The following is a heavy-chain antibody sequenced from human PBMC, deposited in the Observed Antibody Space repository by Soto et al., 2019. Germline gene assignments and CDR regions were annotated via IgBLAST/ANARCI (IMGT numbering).Heavy chain of an antibody. Sequence: GASVKVSCKASGYTFTSYGISWVRQAPGQGLEWMGWISAYNGNTNYAQKLQGRVTMTTDTSTSTAYMELRSLRSDDTAVYYCARVRADYYDSSGDGAFDIWGQGTMVTVSS. CDR1: GYTFTSYG. CDR2: ISAYNGNT. D-gene: IGHD3-22*01. J-gene: IGHJ3*02. CDR3: ARVRADYYDSSGDGAFDI. V-gene: IGHV1-18*01.